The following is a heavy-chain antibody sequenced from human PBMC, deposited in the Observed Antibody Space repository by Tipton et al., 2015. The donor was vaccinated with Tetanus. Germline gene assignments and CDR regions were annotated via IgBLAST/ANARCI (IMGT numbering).Heavy chain of an antibody. CDR3: ARNWWLAQSIGGGFDY. Sequence: GLVKPSQTLSLTCAISGDSVSSNSAAWNWIRQSPSRGLEWLGRTYYRSKWYNDYAVSVKSRITINPDTSKNQFSLQLNSVTPEDTAVYYCARNWWLAQSIGGGFDYWGQGTLVTVSS. CDR2: TYYRSKWYN. D-gene: IGHD6-19*01. CDR1: GDSVSSNSAA. V-gene: IGHV6-1*01. J-gene: IGHJ4*02.